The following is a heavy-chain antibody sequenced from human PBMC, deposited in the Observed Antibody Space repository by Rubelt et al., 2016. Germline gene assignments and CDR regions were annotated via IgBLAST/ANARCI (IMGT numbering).Heavy chain of an antibody. D-gene: IGHD3-16*02. CDR3: VKPMLTFGGVIVRDALDI. Sequence: GGGVVQPGRSLRLSCAASGFTFSSYGMHWVRQAPGKGLEWVAVIWYDGSNKYYADSVKGRFTISRDNSKNTLYLQMNSLRAEDTAVYYCVKPMLTFGGVIVRDALDIWGQGTMVTVSS. V-gene: IGHV3-33*06. J-gene: IGHJ3*02. CDR2: IWYDGSNK. CDR1: GFTFSSYG.